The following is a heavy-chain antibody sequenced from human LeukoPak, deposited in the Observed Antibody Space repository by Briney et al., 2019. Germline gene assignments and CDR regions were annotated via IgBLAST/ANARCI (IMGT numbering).Heavy chain of an antibody. CDR2: IWYDGSNK. J-gene: IGHJ3*02. Sequence: GGSLRLSCAASGFTFSSYGMYWVRQAPGKGLEWVAVIWYDGSNKYYADSVKGRFTISRDNSKNTLYLQMNSLRAEDTAVYYCARVLCSGGTCLDAFDIWGQGTMVTVSS. CDR3: ARVLCSGGTCLDAFDI. D-gene: IGHD2-15*01. CDR1: GFTFSSYG. V-gene: IGHV3-33*08.